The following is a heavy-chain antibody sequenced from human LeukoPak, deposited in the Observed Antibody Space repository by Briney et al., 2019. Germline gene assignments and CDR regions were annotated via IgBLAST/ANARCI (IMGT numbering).Heavy chain of an antibody. CDR1: GGSFSGYY. CDR2: INHSGST. Sequence: PSETLSLTCAVYGGSFSGYYWSWIRQPPGKGLEWLGEINHSGSTNYNPSLKSRVTISVDTSKNQFSLKLSSVTAADTAVYYCARLGEAAGGGGAIFDPWGQGTLVTVSS. D-gene: IGHD6-13*01. CDR3: ARLGEAAGGGGAIFDP. J-gene: IGHJ5*02. V-gene: IGHV4-34*01.